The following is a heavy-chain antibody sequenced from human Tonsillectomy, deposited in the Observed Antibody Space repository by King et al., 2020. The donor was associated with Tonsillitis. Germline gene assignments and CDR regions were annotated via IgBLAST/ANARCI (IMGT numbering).Heavy chain of an antibody. J-gene: IGHJ4*02. CDR3: VKLEYYGVKSSTVY. CDR1: GFTFSNYA. D-gene: IGHD4-23*01. CDR2: ISTNGGST. V-gene: IGHV3-64D*06. Sequence: VQLVESGGGLVQPGGSLRLSCSASGFTFSNYAMHWVRQAPGKGLEYVSAISTNGGSTYYADSVKGRFTISRDNSKSTLYLQMSSLRAEDTAVYYCVKLEYYGVKSSTVYWGQGTLVTVSS.